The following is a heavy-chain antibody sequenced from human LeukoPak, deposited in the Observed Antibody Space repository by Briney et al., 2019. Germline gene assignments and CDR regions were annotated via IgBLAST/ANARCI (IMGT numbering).Heavy chain of an antibody. V-gene: IGHV3-74*01. CDR2: INSVGSST. J-gene: IGHJ4*02. CDR1: GFTFSNYW. CDR3: ARARWSSTGWFLGY. D-gene: IGHD6-19*01. Sequence: GGSLRLSCAASGFTFSNYWMHWVRQVPGKGLVWVSRINSVGSSTSYAESVEGRFTISRDNAKNTLYLQMNSLRAEDTAVYYCARARWSSTGWFLGYWGQGTLVTVSS.